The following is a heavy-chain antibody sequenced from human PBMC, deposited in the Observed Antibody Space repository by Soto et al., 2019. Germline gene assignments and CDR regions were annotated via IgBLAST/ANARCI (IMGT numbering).Heavy chain of an antibody. D-gene: IGHD6-6*01. CDR1: TFRSYG. CDR3: AKDLYSSSSLFDY. CDR2: ISYDESDK. J-gene: IGHJ4*02. Sequence: TFRSYGMHWVRQAPGKGLEWVAVISYDESDKYYADSVKGRFTISRDNSKNTLYLQMNSLRAEDTAVYYCAKDLYSSSSLFDYWGQGTLVTVSS. V-gene: IGHV3-30*18.